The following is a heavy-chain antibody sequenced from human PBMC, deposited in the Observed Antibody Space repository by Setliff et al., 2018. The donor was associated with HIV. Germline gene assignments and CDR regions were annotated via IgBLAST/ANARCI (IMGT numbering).Heavy chain of an antibody. CDR1: GGAIKNSF. V-gene: IGHV4-59*08. CDR3: ARHGDDMGADYFDL. D-gene: IGHD1-1*01. Sequence: SETLSLTCTVSGGAIKNSFWSWIRRPPGGGLEWIGYTYHTGSTDYNPARQSRVTIFVDMSKNQFSLKVVSVTAADTAIYYCARHGDDMGADYFDLWGRGTLVTVSS. CDR2: TYHTGST. J-gene: IGHJ4*02.